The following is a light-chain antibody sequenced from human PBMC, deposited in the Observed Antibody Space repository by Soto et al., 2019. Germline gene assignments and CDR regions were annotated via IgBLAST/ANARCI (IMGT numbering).Light chain of an antibody. V-gene: IGKV3-15*01. CDR1: QSVSSN. CDR2: GAS. J-gene: IGKJ1*01. CDR3: QQYNNWPPWT. Sequence: EIVMTQSPATLSVSPGERATLSCRASQSVSSNLAWYQQKPGQAPRLLIYGASTRATGIPARFSGSGSGTEFTLTISSLQSEDSALYYCQQYNNWPPWTFGQGTKVDIK.